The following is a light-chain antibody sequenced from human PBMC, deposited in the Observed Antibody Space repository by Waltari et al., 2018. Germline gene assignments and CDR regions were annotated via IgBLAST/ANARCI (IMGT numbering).Light chain of an antibody. CDR3: QKYNSAPPWT. CDR1: QGISNY. CDR2: TAS. J-gene: IGKJ1*01. Sequence: DIHMTQSPSSLSASVGDRVTITCRASQGISNYLAWYQQKPGKVPKLLIYTASTLQSGVPSRFSGSGSGTDFTLTISSLQPEGVAIYYCQKYNSAPPWTFGQGTKVEIK. V-gene: IGKV1-27*01.